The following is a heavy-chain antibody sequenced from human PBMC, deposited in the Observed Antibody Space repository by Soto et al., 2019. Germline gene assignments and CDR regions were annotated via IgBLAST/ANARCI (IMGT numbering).Heavy chain of an antibody. CDR2: IIPIFGTA. CDR3: ARVVVVPAAKLYYFDY. CDR1: GGTFSSYA. J-gene: IGHJ4*02. D-gene: IGHD2-2*01. V-gene: IGHV1-69*13. Sequence: GASVKVSCKASGGTFSSYAISWVRQAPGQGLEWMGGIIPIFGTANYAQKFQGRVTITADESTSTAYMELSSLRSEDTAVYYCARVVVVPAAKLYYFDYWGQGTLVTVSS.